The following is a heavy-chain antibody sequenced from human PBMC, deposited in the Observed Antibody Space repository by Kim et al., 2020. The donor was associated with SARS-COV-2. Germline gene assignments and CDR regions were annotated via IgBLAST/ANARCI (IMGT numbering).Heavy chain of an antibody. V-gene: IGHV4-59*08. CDR1: SGSFRRYY. Sequence: SETLSLTCTVSSGSFRRYYWTWIRQPPGKGLEWIGFIYYSGETDYNPSLESRVTVSVDTSRNQFSLKLTSVTAADTARYYCARGSPLAPPFFYSWRQRTL. J-gene: IGHJ1*01. CDR3: ARGSPLAPPFFYS. D-gene: IGHD2-15*01. CDR2: IYYSGET.